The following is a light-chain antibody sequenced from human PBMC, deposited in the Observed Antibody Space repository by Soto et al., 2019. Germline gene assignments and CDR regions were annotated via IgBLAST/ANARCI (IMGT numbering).Light chain of an antibody. Sequence: DIQMTQSPSSLSTSVGDRVTITCRASQGISNYLAWYLQKPGKVPKLLIYAASTLQSGVPSRFSGSGSGTDFTLTISSLQPEDVATYHCQKYNSAPWTFGQGTKVEIK. CDR1: QGISNY. J-gene: IGKJ1*01. CDR3: QKYNSAPWT. V-gene: IGKV1-27*01. CDR2: AAS.